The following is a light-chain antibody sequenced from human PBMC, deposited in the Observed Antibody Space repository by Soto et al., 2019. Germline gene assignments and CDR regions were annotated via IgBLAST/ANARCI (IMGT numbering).Light chain of an antibody. CDR2: AAL. J-gene: IGKJ5*01. CDR1: QDIGYW. V-gene: IGKV1-12*01. Sequence: IQMTQSPLSVSASVGDRVIITVRASQDIGYWLAWYQQIPGKAPKLLIYAALSLQSGVSSRFSGSGSGTNFTLTINSLQPEDVAFYYCQQANSFPLSFGQGTRLEIK. CDR3: QQANSFPLS.